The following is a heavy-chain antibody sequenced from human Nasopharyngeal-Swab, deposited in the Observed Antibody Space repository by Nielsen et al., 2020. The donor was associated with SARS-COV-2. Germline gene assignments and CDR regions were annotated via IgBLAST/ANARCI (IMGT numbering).Heavy chain of an antibody. J-gene: IGHJ6*02. D-gene: IGHD3-10*01. CDR1: GYTFTSYY. V-gene: IGHV1-46*01. Sequence: ASVKVSCKASGYTFTSYYMHWVRQAPGQGLEWMGIINPSGGSTSYAQKFQGRVTMTRDTSTSTVYMELSSLRSEDTAVYYCATTMVRGYGMDVWGQGTTVTVSS. CDR2: INPSGGST. CDR3: ATTMVRGYGMDV.